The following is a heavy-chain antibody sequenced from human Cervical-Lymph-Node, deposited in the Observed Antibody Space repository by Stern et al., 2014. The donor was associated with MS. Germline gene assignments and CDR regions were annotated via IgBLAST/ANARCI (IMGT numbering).Heavy chain of an antibody. D-gene: IGHD2-15*01. Sequence: EVQLLESGGGLVKPGGSLRLSCAASGFTFSSYSMHWVRQAPGKGLEWVSSIDTSSDYIYYAESLKGRFTISRDNAKNSLFLQVNSLRAEDTAVYYCAKGDRGPATLLFFQHWGQGTLLTVSS. CDR1: GFTFSSYS. J-gene: IGHJ1*01. V-gene: IGHV3-21*06. CDR3: AKGDRGPATLLFFQH. CDR2: IDTSSDYI.